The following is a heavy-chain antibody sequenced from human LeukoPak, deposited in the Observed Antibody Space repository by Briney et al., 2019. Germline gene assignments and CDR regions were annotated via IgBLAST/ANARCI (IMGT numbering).Heavy chain of an antibody. Sequence: PGRSLRLSCAASGFTFSSYAMHWVRQAPGKGLEWVAVISYDGSNKYYADSVKGRFTISRDNSKNTLYLQMNSLRAEDTAVYYCARAPDCSSTSCYYYYYDMDVRGKGTTVTVSS. D-gene: IGHD2-2*01. CDR2: ISYDGSNK. CDR3: ARAPDCSSTSCYYYYYDMDV. CDR1: GFTFSSYA. J-gene: IGHJ6*04. V-gene: IGHV3-30*04.